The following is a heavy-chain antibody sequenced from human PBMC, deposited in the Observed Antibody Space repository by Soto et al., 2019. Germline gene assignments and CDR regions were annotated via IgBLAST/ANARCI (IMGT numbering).Heavy chain of an antibody. CDR3: ASGRGVAVARISRGILMDV. CDR1: GFTFSSYA. Sequence: QVQLVESGGGVVQPGRSLRLSCAASGFTFSSYAMHWVRQAPGKGLEWVAVISYDGSNKYYADSVKGRFTISRDNSKNTLYLQMNSLRAEDTAVYYCASGRGVAVARISRGILMDVWGQGTTVTVSS. V-gene: IGHV3-30-3*01. J-gene: IGHJ6*02. D-gene: IGHD6-19*01. CDR2: ISYDGSNK.